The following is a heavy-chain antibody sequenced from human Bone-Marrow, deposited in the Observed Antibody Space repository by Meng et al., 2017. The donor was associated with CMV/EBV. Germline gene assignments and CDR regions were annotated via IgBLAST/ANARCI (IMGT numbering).Heavy chain of an antibody. V-gene: IGHV3-11*01. Sequence: WAASKFPFSDYYMGWIRQAPGKGLEWVSYISSAGETKHYAASVKGRFTVSRDNFKSSLNLQMNSLRAEDTAVYYCAKGGSSDYFFPDWGQGTLVTVSS. CDR3: AKGGSSDYFFPD. CDR1: KFPFSDYY. D-gene: IGHD3-22*01. CDR2: ISSAGETK. J-gene: IGHJ4*02.